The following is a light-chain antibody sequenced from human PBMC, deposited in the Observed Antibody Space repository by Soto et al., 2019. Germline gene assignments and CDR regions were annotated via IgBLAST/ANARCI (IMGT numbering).Light chain of an antibody. J-gene: IGLJ2*01. Sequence: QSVLTQPASVSGSPGQSITISCTGTSSDVGGYHSVSWYQQHPGIAPKLMIYEVSNRPSGVSNRFSGSKSGNTAALTISGLQAEDEADYYCSSYTTSSTRVFGGGTKLTAL. CDR2: EVS. V-gene: IGLV2-14*01. CDR1: SSDVGGYHS. CDR3: SSYTTSSTRV.